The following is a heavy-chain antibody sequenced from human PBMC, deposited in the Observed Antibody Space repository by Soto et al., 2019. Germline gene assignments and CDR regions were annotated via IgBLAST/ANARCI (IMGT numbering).Heavy chain of an antibody. CDR1: DGSIGNFY. CDR3: ASLNTAVALGLDN. J-gene: IGHJ4*02. D-gene: IGHD6-19*01. V-gene: IGHV4-59*01. CDR2: TFYGVNT. Sequence: SETLSLTCRVSDGSIGNFYWSWVRQAPGKRLEWIGYTFYGVNTKYNPSLERRVTLSADTSKNQLSLKLTSVTSADTAIYYCASLNTAVALGLDNWGQGXPVTVSS.